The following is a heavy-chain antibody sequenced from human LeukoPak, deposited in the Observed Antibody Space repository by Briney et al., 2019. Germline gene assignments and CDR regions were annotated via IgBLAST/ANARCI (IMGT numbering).Heavy chain of an antibody. J-gene: IGHJ6*02. D-gene: IGHD3-10*01. CDR3: GKDISAGGMDV. CDR1: ESTFDHA. V-gene: IGHV3-9*01. CDR2: IGWNSART. Sequence: GGSLRLSCTASESTFDHAMHWVRQTPGKGLEWVSGIGWNSARTGYADSVRGRFTISRDNAENSLYLRMNSLRAEDTALYYCGKDISAGGMDVWGQGTTVTVSS.